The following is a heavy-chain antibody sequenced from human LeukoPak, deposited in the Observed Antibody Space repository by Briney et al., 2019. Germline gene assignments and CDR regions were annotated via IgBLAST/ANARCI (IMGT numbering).Heavy chain of an antibody. CDR1: GYTFTGYY. J-gene: IGHJ3*02. CDR3: ASPIGIAAAGTIAFDI. CDR2: IIPIFGTA. V-gene: IGHV1-69*13. Sequence: ASVKVSCKASGYTFTGYYMHWVRQAPGQGLEWMGGIIPIFGTANYAQKFQGRVTITADESTSTAYMELSSLRSEDTAVYYCASPIGIAAAGTIAFDIWGQGTMVTVSS. D-gene: IGHD6-13*01.